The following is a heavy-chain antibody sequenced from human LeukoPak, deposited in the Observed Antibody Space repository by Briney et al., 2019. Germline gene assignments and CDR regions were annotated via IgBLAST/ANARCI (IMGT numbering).Heavy chain of an antibody. V-gene: IGHV3-66*01. CDR3: ASSWFGEEDAFDI. J-gene: IGHJ3*02. CDR2: IYSGGST. D-gene: IGHD3-10*01. CDR1: GFTVSNNY. Sequence: GSLRLSCAASGFTVSNNYMSWVRQAPGKGLEGVSVIYSGGSTYYADSVKGKFTIPRDNSKNTLYLQMNSLRAEDTAVYYCASSWFGEEDAFDIWGQGTMVTVSS.